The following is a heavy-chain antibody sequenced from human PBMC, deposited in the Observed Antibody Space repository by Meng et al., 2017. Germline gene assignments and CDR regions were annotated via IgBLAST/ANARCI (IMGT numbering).Heavy chain of an antibody. CDR2: INAGNGNT. Sequence: QGRFWQSWARVMKPWASVKGSCKASGYTFTSYVMHWVRQAPGQRLEWMGWINAGNGNTKYSQKFQGRVTITRDTSASTAYMELSSLRSEDTAVYYCARNIDYWGQGTLVTVSS. CDR3: ARNIDY. V-gene: IGHV1-3*01. CDR1: GYTFTSYV. J-gene: IGHJ4*02.